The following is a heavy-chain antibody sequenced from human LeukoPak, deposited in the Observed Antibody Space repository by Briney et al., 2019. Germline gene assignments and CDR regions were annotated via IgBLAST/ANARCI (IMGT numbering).Heavy chain of an antibody. CDR1: GFTFTSST. Sequence: SVKVSCKASGFTFTSSTMQWVRQARGQRLEWIGWIVVGSGNTNYAQKFQERVTITRDMSTSTAYMELSSLRSEDTAVYYCAAVSTYYYDSSGYPPWGQGTLVTVSS. D-gene: IGHD3-22*01. CDR3: AAVSTYYYDSSGYPP. V-gene: IGHV1-58*02. CDR2: IVVGSGNT. J-gene: IGHJ5*02.